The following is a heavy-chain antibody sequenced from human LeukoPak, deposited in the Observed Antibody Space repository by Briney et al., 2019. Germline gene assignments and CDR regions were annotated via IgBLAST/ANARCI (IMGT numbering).Heavy chain of an antibody. CDR2: IYSGGST. D-gene: IGHD3-22*01. CDR3: ARAGFYDSSGYYYYYYYYMDV. CDR1: GFTFSSHS. V-gene: IGHV3-66*02. J-gene: IGHJ6*03. Sequence: GGSLRLSCAASGFTFSSHSMNWVRQAPGKGLEWVSVIYSGGSTYYADSVKGRFTISRDNSKNTLYLQMNSLRAEDTAVYYCARAGFYDSSGYYYYYYYYMDVWGKGTTVTVSS.